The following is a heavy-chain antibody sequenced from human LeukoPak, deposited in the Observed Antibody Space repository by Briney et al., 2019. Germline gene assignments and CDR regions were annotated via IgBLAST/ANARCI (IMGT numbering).Heavy chain of an antibody. CDR1: GYTFTSYY. CDR3: ARVNTYYYDSSGYSEYYFDY. D-gene: IGHD3-22*01. J-gene: IGHJ4*02. Sequence: ASVKVSCKASGYTFTSYYMYWVRQAPGQGLEWMGIINPSGGSTSYAQKFQGRVTMTRDTSTSTVYMELSSLRSENTAVYYCARVNTYYYDSSGYSEYYFDYWGQGTLVTVSS. V-gene: IGHV1-46*01. CDR2: INPSGGST.